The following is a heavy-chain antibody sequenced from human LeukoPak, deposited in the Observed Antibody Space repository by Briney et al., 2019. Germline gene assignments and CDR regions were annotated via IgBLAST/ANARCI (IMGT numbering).Heavy chain of an antibody. CDR1: GFTFSGYW. V-gene: IGHV3-74*01. J-gene: IGHJ6*02. Sequence: GGSLRLSCVASGFTFSGYWMHWVRQAPGKGLAGVSRINSDESSITYADPVKGRFTVSRDNAKNTLYLQMNSLRAEDTAVYYCARDGDFWSGYYSNYYYAMDVWGQGTTVTVSS. CDR3: ARDGDFWSGYYSNYYYAMDV. D-gene: IGHD3-3*01. CDR2: INSDESSI.